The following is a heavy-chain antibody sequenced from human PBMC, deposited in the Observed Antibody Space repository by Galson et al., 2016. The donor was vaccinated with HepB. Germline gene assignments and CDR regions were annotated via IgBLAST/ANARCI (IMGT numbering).Heavy chain of an antibody. CDR3: ATDSGVAHLDYYYGMDV. CDR2: FDPDDGET. D-gene: IGHD1-14*01. Sequence: SVKVSCKVSGYTLTELSMHWVRQAPGKGLEWMGGFDPDDGETIYAQKFQGRVTMTEDTSTDTAYMELSSLRSEDRAVYYCATDSGVAHLDYYYGMDVWGQGTTVTVSS. V-gene: IGHV1-24*01. J-gene: IGHJ6*02. CDR1: GYTLTELS.